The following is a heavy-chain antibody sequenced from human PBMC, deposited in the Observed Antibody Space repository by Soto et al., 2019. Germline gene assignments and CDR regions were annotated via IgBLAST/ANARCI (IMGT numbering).Heavy chain of an antibody. J-gene: IGHJ6*02. Sequence: SHCGGWVRKMTGKGLEWMGIIYPGDSDTRYSPSFQGQVTISADKSISTAYLQWSSLKASDTAMYYCARLRYCSSTSCNNYYYYYGMDVWGQGTTVIVFS. CDR3: ARLRYCSSTSCNNYYYYYGMDV. CDR1: SHC. CDR2: IYPGDSDT. D-gene: IGHD2-2*01. V-gene: IGHV5-51*01.